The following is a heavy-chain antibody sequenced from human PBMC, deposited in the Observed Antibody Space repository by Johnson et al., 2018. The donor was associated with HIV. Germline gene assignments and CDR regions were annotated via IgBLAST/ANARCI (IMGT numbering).Heavy chain of an antibody. V-gene: IGHV3-30-3*01. CDR1: GFTFSSYA. D-gene: IGHD3-22*01. Sequence: VQLVESGGGVVQPGRSLRLSCAASGFTFSSYAMHWVRQAPGKGLEWVAVISYDGSNKYYADSVKGRFTISRDNSKNTLYLQMNSLRAEDTAVYYCARDWRGDSSGYLDAFDIWGQGTMVTVSS. CDR2: ISYDGSNK. CDR3: ARDWRGDSSGYLDAFDI. J-gene: IGHJ3*02.